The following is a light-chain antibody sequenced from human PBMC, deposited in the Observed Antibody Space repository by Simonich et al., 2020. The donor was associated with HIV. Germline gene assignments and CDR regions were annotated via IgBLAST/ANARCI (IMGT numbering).Light chain of an antibody. CDR2: LGS. CDR1: QRPLHSNGYNY. CDR3: MQALQTPRT. Sequence: DIVMTQSPLSLPVTPGEPASISCRSSQRPLHSNGYNYLDWYLQKPGQSPQLLIYLGSNRAPGVPDRFSGSGSGTDFTLKISRVEAEDVGVYYCMQALQTPRTFGQGTKVEIK. V-gene: IGKV2-28*01. J-gene: IGKJ1*01.